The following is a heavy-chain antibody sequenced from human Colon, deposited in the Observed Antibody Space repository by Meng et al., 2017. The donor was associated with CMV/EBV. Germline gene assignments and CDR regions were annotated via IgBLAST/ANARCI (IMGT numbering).Heavy chain of an antibody. D-gene: IGHD6-25*01. V-gene: IGHV1-18*01. CDR3: ARSGLRSGGRGGLEV. CDR1: GYTVSSYG. J-gene: IGHJ6*02. Sequence: ASVKVSCKASGYTVSSYGISWVRQAPGQGLEWMGCISTSIGNQYAQKFQGRVIMTTDSPTNTAYLEVMSLTFEDTAVYYCARSGLRSGGRGGLEVWGQGTTVTVSS. CDR2: ISTSIGN.